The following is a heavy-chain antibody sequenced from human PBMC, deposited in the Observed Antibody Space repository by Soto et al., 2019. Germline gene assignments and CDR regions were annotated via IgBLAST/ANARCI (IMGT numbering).Heavy chain of an antibody. J-gene: IGHJ4*02. V-gene: IGHV3-30*04. CDR2: ISFDGSLK. CDR3: ARTYSSSWNYLDY. CDR1: GFTFDSHT. Sequence: QVHLVESGGGVVQPGRSLRLSCTASGFTFDSHTMHWVRQSPGKGLEWVALISFDGSLKYDSDFVKGRFSISRDNSKNTVFLEMNSLRPEDTAVYYRARTYSSSWNYLDYWGQGVHVIVSS. D-gene: IGHD6-13*01.